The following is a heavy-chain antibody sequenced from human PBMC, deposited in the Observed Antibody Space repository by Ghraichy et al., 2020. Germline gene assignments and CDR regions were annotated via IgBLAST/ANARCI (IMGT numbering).Heavy chain of an antibody. CDR3: ARTVLRYFDWERGGWFDP. Sequence: ASVKVSCKASGYTFTSYAMHWVRQAPGQRLEWMGWINAGNGNTKYSQKFQGRVTITRDTSASTAYMELSSLRSEDTAVYYCARTVLRYFDWERGGWFDPWGQGTLVTVSS. D-gene: IGHD3-9*01. CDR1: GYTFTSYA. CDR2: INAGNGNT. J-gene: IGHJ5*02. V-gene: IGHV1-3*01.